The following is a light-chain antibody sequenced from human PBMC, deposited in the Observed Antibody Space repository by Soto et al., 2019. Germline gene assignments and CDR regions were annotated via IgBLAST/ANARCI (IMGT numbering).Light chain of an antibody. CDR1: QSIRND. CDR3: QQYNSQRT. V-gene: IGKV1-13*02. CDR2: DAS. Sequence: AIQLTQSPSCLSASVGDRVTITCRASQSIRNDLGWYQQKPGKAPRLLIYDASSLESWVPSRFSGSGSGTEFTLTISSLQPDDFATYYCQQYNSQRTFGQGTKVDIK. J-gene: IGKJ1*01.